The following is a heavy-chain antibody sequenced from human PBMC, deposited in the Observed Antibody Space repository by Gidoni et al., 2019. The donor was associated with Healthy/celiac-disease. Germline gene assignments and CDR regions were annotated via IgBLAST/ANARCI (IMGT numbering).Heavy chain of an antibody. J-gene: IGHJ6*02. Sequence: QVQLVQSGAEVKRPGSSVKVSCKASGGTFSSYAISWVRQAPGQGLEWMGGIIPIFGTANYAQKFQGRVTITADKSTSTAYMALSSLRSEDTAVYYCATCRAPLPDLEPYDYYYYYYGMDVWGQGTTVTVSS. D-gene: IGHD1-1*01. CDR1: GGTFSSYA. CDR3: ATCRAPLPDLEPYDYYYYYYGMDV. CDR2: IIPIFGTA. V-gene: IGHV1-69*06.